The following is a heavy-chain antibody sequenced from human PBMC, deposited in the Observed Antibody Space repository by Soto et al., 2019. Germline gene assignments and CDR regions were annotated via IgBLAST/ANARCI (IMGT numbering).Heavy chain of an antibody. Sequence: EVQLVESGGNLVQPGGSLRLSCAASGFTFSRYEMNWVRQAPGKGLEWVSYISSSGSTTYYADSVKGRFTISRDNAKSSLYLQMNSLRAEDTAVFYCAREGGGDEPFDYWGQGTLVTVSS. V-gene: IGHV3-48*03. CDR3: AREGGGDEPFDY. CDR1: GFTFSRYE. CDR2: ISSSGSTT. J-gene: IGHJ4*02. D-gene: IGHD4-17*01.